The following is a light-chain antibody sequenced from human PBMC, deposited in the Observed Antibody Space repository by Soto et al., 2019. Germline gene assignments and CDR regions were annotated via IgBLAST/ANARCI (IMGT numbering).Light chain of an antibody. Sequence: QSALTQPRSVSGSPGQSVTISCAGTSSDVGAYNWVSWYQQHPGKVPKLIIYDVTRRPSGVPDRFSGSKSRNTASLTISGLQADDEADYYCCSYAGSYTLVFGGGTKVTVL. V-gene: IGLV2-11*01. CDR1: SSDVGAYNW. J-gene: IGLJ3*02. CDR2: DVT. CDR3: CSYAGSYTLV.